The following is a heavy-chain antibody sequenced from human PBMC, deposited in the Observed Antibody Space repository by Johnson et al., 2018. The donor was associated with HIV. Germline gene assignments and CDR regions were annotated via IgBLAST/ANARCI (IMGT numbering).Heavy chain of an antibody. J-gene: IGHJ3*02. CDR1: GFNFRDHY. V-gene: IGHV3-66*01. D-gene: IGHD3-22*01. Sequence: VQLVESGGGLVKPGGSLRLSCAASGFNFRDHYMSWIRQAPGKGLEWVSVIYSGGNTYYADSVKGRFTISRDNSKNTLSLQMNSLRAEDTAVYYCASVHYDSSGIDAFDIWGQGTMVAVSS. CDR2: IYSGGNT. CDR3: ASVHYDSSGIDAFDI.